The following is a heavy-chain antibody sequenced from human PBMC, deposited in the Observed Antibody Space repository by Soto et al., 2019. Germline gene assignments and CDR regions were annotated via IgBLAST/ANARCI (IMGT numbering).Heavy chain of an antibody. Sequence: QVQLQQWGAGLLKPSETLSLTCAVYGGSFSGYYWCWIRQPPGKGLECIGENNHSGSTNYNPSLRSRVTITVDTSKNHFSLKLMSVTAADTAVYYFARSYYGASIRFRYGGLETLVTVFS. CDR2: NNHSGST. V-gene: IGHV4-34*01. J-gene: IGHJ4*02. CDR1: GGSFSGYY. D-gene: IGHD1-26*01. CDR3: ARSYYGASIRFRY.